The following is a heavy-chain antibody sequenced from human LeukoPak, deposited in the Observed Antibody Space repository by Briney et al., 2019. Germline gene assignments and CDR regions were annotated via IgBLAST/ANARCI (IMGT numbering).Heavy chain of an antibody. D-gene: IGHD2/OR15-2a*01. J-gene: IGHJ4*02. CDR2: ISPYNGNT. Sequence: GWISPYNGNTNYAHNVQGRVTMTTDTSTSTAYMELRSLRSDDTAVYYCARAPSMANFDYWGQGTLVTVSS. CDR3: ARAPSMANFDY. V-gene: IGHV1-18*01.